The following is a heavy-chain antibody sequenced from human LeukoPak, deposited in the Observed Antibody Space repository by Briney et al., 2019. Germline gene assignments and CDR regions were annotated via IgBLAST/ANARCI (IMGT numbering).Heavy chain of an antibody. V-gene: IGHV6-1*01. CDR2: TYYRSKWYN. Sequence: SQTLSLTCAISVDSVSSNSAAWNWIRQSPSRGLEWLGRTYYRSKWYNDYAVSVKSRITINPDTSKNQFSLQLNSVTPEDTAVYYCARSLRLGYCSSTSCYGAFDIWGQGTMVTVSS. CDR3: ARSLRLGYCSSTSCYGAFDI. J-gene: IGHJ3*02. CDR1: VDSVSSNSAA. D-gene: IGHD2-2*01.